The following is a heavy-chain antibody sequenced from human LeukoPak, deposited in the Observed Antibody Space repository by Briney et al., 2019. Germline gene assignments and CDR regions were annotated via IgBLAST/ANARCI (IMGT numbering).Heavy chain of an antibody. CDR1: GFTFSDHY. J-gene: IGHJ4*02. CDR2: TRNKAHSFTT. V-gene: IGHV3-72*01. CDR3: ARIAVTGGGYFDY. Sequence: GGSLRLSCAASGFTFSDHYVDWVRQAPGEGLEWVGRTRNKAHSFTTEYAASVKGRFTISRDDSKNSLYLQMNSLKTEDTAVYYCARIAVTGGGYFDYWDQGTLVTVSS. D-gene: IGHD6-19*01.